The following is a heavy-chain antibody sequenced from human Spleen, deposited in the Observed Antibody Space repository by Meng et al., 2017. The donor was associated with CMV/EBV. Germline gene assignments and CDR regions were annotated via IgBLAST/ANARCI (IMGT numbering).Heavy chain of an antibody. V-gene: IGHV3-7*01. D-gene: IGHD1-26*01. CDR2: IKHDGSEK. J-gene: IGHJ4*02. Sequence: GSLKISCAASGFTFSSYWMDWVRQAPGKGLEWVANIKHDGSEKYYVDSVKGRFTISRDNAKNSLYLQMNSLRAEDTAVHYCARSGLVIVGATGGDYWGQGTLVTVSS. CDR3: ARSGLVIVGATGGDY. CDR1: GFTFSSYW.